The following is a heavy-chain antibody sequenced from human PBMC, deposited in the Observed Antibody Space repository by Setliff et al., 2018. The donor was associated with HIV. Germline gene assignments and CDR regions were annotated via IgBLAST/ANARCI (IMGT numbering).Heavy chain of an antibody. D-gene: IGHD2-8*01. Sequence: PSETLSLTCTVSGDSISSDFYWGRLRQPPGKGLEWIGSIYHSGNTYYMPSLQSRVTISVDSSKNQLSLEVNSVTAADTAVYYCARHKRYCTDGICLSSIDHAFDIWGQGTMVTVSS. CDR1: GDSISSDFY. CDR2: IYHSGNT. CDR3: ARHKRYCTDGICLSSIDHAFDI. J-gene: IGHJ3*02. V-gene: IGHV4-38-2*02.